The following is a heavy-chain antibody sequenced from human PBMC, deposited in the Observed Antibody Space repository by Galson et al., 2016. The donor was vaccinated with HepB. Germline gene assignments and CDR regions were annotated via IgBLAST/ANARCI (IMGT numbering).Heavy chain of an antibody. CDR1: GYTFTSHY. Sequence: SVKVSCKASGYTFTSHYMHWVRQAPGQGLEWMGIINPSDGRTSYAQKFQGRVTMTGDTSTSTIYMEVNSLGSEDTAVYYCAREELYGDYADQPPNWYFDLWGRGTLVTVSS. CDR3: AREELYGDYADQPPNWYFDL. D-gene: IGHD4-17*01. CDR2: INPSDGRT. J-gene: IGHJ2*01. V-gene: IGHV1-46*03.